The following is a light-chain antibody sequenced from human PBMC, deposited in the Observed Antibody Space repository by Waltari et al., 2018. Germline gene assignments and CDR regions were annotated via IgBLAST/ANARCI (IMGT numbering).Light chain of an antibody. Sequence: DIQLTQSPSFLSASIGDRVTITCRASQRISSYLAWYQQKPGKAPKLLIYAASTLQSGVPSRFSGSGSGTEFTLTISSLQPEDFATYYCQELNTYPQSLTFGGGTKVEI. J-gene: IGKJ4*01. V-gene: IGKV1-9*01. CDR3: QELNTYPQSLT. CDR2: AAS. CDR1: QRISSY.